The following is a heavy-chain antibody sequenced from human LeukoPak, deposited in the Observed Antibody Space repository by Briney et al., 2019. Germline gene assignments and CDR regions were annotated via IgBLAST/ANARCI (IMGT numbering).Heavy chain of an antibody. Sequence: GGSLRLSCAASGFTFGSYAMSWVRQAPGKGLEWVSTISGSGGSTYYAESVKGRFTISRDNSKNTLYLLMNSLRVEDTAVYYCAMWELLRIEGYWGQGTLVTVSS. J-gene: IGHJ4*02. D-gene: IGHD1-26*01. V-gene: IGHV3-23*01. CDR1: GFTFGSYA. CDR2: ISGSGGST. CDR3: AMWELLRIEGY.